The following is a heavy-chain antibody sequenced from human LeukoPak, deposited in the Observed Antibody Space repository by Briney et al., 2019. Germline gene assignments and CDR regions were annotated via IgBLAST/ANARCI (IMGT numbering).Heavy chain of an antibody. J-gene: IGHJ4*02. CDR1: GGSVSGYY. D-gene: IGHD2-21*02. CDR3: ARVGYCGGDCYPFDY. CDR2: INHRGST. Sequence: SETLSLTCAIYGGSVSGYYWSWIRQPPGKGREWIGEINHRGSTNDNPSLKSRVTISVDTSMNSFSLELSSVTAADTAVYYCARVGYCGGDCYPFDYWGQGTLVTVSS. V-gene: IGHV4-34*01.